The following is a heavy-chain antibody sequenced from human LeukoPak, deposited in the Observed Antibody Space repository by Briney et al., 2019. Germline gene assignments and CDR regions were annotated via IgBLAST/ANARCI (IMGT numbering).Heavy chain of an antibody. CDR3: ARDPYYDSSGYPVGYFDY. CDR1: GYTFTSYG. V-gene: IGHV1-18*01. CDR2: ISVYNGNT. D-gene: IGHD3-22*01. Sequence: ASVKVSCKASGYTFTSYGISWVRQAPGQGLEWMGWISVYNGNTNYAQKFQGRVTMTTDTSTSTAYMEPRSLRSDDTAVYYCARDPYYDSSGYPVGYFDYWGQGTLITVSS. J-gene: IGHJ4*02.